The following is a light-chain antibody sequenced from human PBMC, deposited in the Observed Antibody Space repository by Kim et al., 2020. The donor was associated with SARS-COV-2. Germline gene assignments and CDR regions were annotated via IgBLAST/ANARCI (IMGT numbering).Light chain of an antibody. CDR2: DAS. J-gene: IGKJ4*01. V-gene: IGKV3-11*01. CDR3: QQRSYWPIT. CDR1: QSVSYY. Sequence: LSPGERATLSCRASQSVSYYLAWYQQKPGQAPRLLISDASNRATGIPARFSGSGSGTDFTLTITSLEPEDFAVYYCQQRSYWPITFGGGTKVDIK.